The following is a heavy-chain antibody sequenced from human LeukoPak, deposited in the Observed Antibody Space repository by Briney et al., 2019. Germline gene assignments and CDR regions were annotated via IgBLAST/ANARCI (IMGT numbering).Heavy chain of an antibody. CDR2: IYYSGST. D-gene: IGHD3-10*01. J-gene: IGHJ4*02. V-gene: IGHV4-59*08. CDR1: GGSLSSYY. CDR3: AWFGEDYFDY. Sequence: PSETLSLTCTVSGGSLSSYYWSWIRQPPGKGLEWIGYIYYSGSTNYNPSLKSRVTISVDTSKNQFSLKLSSVTAADTAVYYCAWFGEDYFDYWGQGTLVTVSS.